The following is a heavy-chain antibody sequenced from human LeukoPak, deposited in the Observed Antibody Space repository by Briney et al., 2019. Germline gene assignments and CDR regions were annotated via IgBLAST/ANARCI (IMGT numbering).Heavy chain of an antibody. D-gene: IGHD5-24*01. CDR3: ARVRRDGYNFFDY. V-gene: IGHV1-2*02. CDR2: INPNSGGT. CDR1: GYTFTGYY. J-gene: IGHJ4*02. Sequence: ASVKLSCTASGYTFTGYYMHWVRQAPGQGLEWMGWINPNSGGTNYAQKFQGRVTITRDTSISTAYMELSRLRADDTAVYYCARVRRDGYNFFDYWGQGTLVTVSS.